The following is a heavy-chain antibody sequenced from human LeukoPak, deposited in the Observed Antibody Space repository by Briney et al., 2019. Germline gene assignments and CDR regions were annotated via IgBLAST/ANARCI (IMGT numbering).Heavy chain of an antibody. Sequence: SETLSLTCAVYGVSFSGYYWSWIRQPPGKGLEWIGEINHSGSTNYNPSLKSRVTISVDTSKDQFSLKLSSVTAADTAVYYCARASEDNYDFWSGYYRWFDPWGQGTLVTVSS. CDR1: GVSFSGYY. V-gene: IGHV4-34*01. CDR3: ARASEDNYDFWSGYYRWFDP. CDR2: INHSGST. D-gene: IGHD3-3*01. J-gene: IGHJ5*02.